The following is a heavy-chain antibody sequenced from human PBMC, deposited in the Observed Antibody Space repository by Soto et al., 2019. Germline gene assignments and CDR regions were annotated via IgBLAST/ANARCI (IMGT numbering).Heavy chain of an antibody. CDR2: IHYSGST. D-gene: IGHD3-10*01. V-gene: IGHV4-39*01. Sequence: SETLSLTCSVSGGSISSSSYYWGWIRQPPGKGLEWIGSIHYSGSTNYKSSLKSRVTISVDTSKNQFSLKLSSVTAADTAVYYCARLLYGSATNTPDYWGQGPLVTVSS. J-gene: IGHJ4*02. CDR3: ARLLYGSATNTPDY. CDR1: GGSISSSSYY.